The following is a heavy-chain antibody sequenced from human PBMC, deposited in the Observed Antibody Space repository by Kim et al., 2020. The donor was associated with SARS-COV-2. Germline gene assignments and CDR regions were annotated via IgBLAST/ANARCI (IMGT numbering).Heavy chain of an antibody. CDR3: AKADYYDILTGYESYYY. Sequence: GGSLRLSCAASGFTFDDYAMHWVRQAPGKGLEWVSGISWNSGSIGYADSVKGRFTISRDNAKNSLYVQMNSLRAEDTALYYCAKADYYDILTGYESYYY. CDR2: ISWNSGSI. D-gene: IGHD3-9*01. V-gene: IGHV3-9*01. CDR1: GFTFDDYA. J-gene: IGHJ6*01.